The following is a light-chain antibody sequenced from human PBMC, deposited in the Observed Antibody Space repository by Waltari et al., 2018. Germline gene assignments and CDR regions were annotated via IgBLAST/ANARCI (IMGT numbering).Light chain of an antibody. J-gene: IGLJ2*01. Sequence: QSALTQPASVSGSPGQSITISCTGTSSDVGNYKRVSWYQQHPGKAPKLMIYAASKRPSGVSDRFSGSKSGDMASLTISGLQPEDEAEYFCSSYAGSSKGVFGGGTKVTVL. CDR3: SSYAGSSKGV. V-gene: IGLV2-23*01. CDR1: SSDVGNYKR. CDR2: AAS.